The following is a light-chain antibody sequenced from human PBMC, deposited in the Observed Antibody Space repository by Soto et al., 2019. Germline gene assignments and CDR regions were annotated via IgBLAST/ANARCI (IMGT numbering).Light chain of an antibody. J-gene: IGLJ3*02. CDR1: SSDVGSYNL. CDR3: QSYDSSLSGSRV. CDR2: EGS. Sequence: QSVLTQPASVSGSPGQSITISCTGTSSDVGSYNLVSWYQQHPGKAPKLMIYEGSKRPSGVSNRFSGSKSGNTASLTISGLQAEDEADYYCQSYDSSLSGSRVFGGGTKVTVL. V-gene: IGLV2-14*02.